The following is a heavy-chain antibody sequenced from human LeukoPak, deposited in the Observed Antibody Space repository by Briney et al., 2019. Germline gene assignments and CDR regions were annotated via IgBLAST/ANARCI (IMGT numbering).Heavy chain of an antibody. D-gene: IGHD6-13*01. CDR1: GFTFSSYW. V-gene: IGHV3-7*01. CDR3: ARGYSSWTGPGYYYYYMDV. J-gene: IGHJ6*03. CDR2: IKQDGSEK. Sequence: GGSLRLSCAASGFTFSSYWMSWVRQAPGKGLEWVANIKQDGSEKYYVDSVKGRFTISRDNAKNSLYLQMNSLRAEDTAVYYCARGYSSWTGPGYYYYYMDVWGKGTTVTVSS.